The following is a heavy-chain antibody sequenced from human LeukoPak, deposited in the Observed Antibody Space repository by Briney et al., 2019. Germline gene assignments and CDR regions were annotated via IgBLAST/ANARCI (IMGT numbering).Heavy chain of an antibody. J-gene: IGHJ4*02. Sequence: PGGSLRLSCAASGFTFSSYSMNWVRQAPGKGLEWVSSISSSSSYIYYADSVKGRFTISRDNAKNTLYLQMNSLRAEDTAVYYCAISEDTAMERADYWGQGTLVTVSS. CDR2: ISSSSSYI. D-gene: IGHD5-18*01. V-gene: IGHV3-21*04. CDR3: AISEDTAMERADY. CDR1: GFTFSSYS.